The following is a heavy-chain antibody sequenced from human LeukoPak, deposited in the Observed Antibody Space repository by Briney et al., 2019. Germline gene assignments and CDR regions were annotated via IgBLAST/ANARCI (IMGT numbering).Heavy chain of an antibody. CDR2: INHSGST. J-gene: IGHJ4*02. Sequence: SETLSLTCAVYGGSFSGYYWSWIRQPPGKGLEWIGEINHSGSTNYNPSLKSRVTISVDTSKSQFSLKLSSVTAADTAVYYCARVPLTLFDYWGQGTLVTVSS. CDR3: ARVPLTLFDY. V-gene: IGHV4-34*01. CDR1: GGSFSGYY.